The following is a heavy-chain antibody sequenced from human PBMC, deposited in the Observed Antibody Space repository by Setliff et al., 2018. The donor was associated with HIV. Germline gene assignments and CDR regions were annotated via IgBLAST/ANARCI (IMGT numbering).Heavy chain of an antibody. CDR2: ISGGGGAT. Sequence: PGGSLRLSCAASGFTFSNYAMSWVRQAPGKGLEWVSGISGGGGATYYGDSVKGRFTISRDNSKNTLYLQMNSLRAEDTAVYYCARDGSGRGSGWYNYYYYMDVWGKGTTVTVSS. CDR3: ARDGSGRGSGWYNYYYYMDV. J-gene: IGHJ6*03. D-gene: IGHD6-19*01. CDR1: GFTFSNYA. V-gene: IGHV3-23*01.